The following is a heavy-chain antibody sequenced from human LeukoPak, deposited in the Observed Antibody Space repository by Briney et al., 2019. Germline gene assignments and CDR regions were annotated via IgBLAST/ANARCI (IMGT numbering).Heavy chain of an antibody. J-gene: IGHJ6*02. CDR2: MYYSRDT. CDR3: ARWANHGMDV. V-gene: IGHV4-59*08. Sequence: SETLSLTCTVPGASISKYYSSCICEPPGKGLEWIGYMYYSRDTNYNPSLKSRVTISVDTSKNQPSLRLSSVTAADTAVYYCARWANHGMDVWGQGTTVIVSS. CDR1: GASISKYY.